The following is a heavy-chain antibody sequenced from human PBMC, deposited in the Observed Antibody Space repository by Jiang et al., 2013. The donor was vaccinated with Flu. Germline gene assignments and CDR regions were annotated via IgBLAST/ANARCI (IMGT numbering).Heavy chain of an antibody. CDR2: IYYSGST. CDR3: ASHSSSSWYFDL. CDR1: GGSISSYY. Sequence: PGLVKPSETLSLTCTVSGGSISSYYWSWIRQPPGKGLEWIGYIYYSGSTNYNPSLKSRVTISVDTSKNQFSLKLSSVTAADTAVYYCASHSSSSWYFDLWGRGTLVTVSS. D-gene: IGHD6-6*01. V-gene: IGHV4-59*01. J-gene: IGHJ2*01.